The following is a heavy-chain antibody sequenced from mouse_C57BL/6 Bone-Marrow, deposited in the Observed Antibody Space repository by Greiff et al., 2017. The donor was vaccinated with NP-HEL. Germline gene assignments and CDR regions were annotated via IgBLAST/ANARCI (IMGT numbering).Heavy chain of an antibody. Sequence: EVNLLPSGGDLVKPGGSLKLSCAASGFTFSSYGMSWVRQTPDKRLEWVATISSGGSYTYYPDSVKGRFTISRDNAKNTLYLQMSSLKSEDTAMYYCGRRYYGSSYPAWFACWGQGTLVTVSA. D-gene: IGHD1-1*01. CDR3: GRRYYGSSYPAWFAC. V-gene: IGHV5-6*02. CDR1: GFTFSSYG. CDR2: ISSGGSYT. J-gene: IGHJ3*01.